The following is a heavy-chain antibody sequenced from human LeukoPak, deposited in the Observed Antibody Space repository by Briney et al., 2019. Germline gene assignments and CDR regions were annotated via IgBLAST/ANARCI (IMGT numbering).Heavy chain of an antibody. CDR3: ARQSGGSYVYFDY. CDR1: GGSITYYY. V-gene: IGHV4-4*07. J-gene: IGHJ4*02. D-gene: IGHD3-22*01. CDR2: VSSTENT. Sequence: SETLSLTCTVSGGSITYYYWSWIRQPAGRGLEWIGRVSSTENTNYNPSLRSRVTISPDKSKNQFSLKLTSVTAADTAVYYCARQSGGSYVYFDYWGQGALVTVSS.